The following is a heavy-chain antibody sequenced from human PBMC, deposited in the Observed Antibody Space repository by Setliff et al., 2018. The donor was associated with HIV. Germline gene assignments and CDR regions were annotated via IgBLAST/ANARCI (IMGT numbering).Heavy chain of an antibody. CDR2: IFRSGTT. V-gene: IGHV4-4*07. CDR1: GGSFGDYH. D-gene: IGHD3-10*01. Sequence: SETLSLTCTLSGGSFGDYHWSWIRHPAGRGLEWIGRIFRSGTTDYKFSLKSRVTISIDTSRNQFSLRLTSVTAEDTAVYYCARDRHYSGLGSYGPWGPGTLVTVSS. CDR3: ARDRHYSGLGSYGP. J-gene: IGHJ5*02.